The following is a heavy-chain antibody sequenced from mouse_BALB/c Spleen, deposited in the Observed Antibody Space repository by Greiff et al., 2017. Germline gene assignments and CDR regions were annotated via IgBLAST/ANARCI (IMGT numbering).Heavy chain of an antibody. Sequence: QVQLQQSGPGLVAPSQSLSITCTVSGFSLTSYGVHWVRQPPGKGLEWLGVIWAGGSTNYNSALMSRLSISKDNSKSQVFLKMNSLQTDDTAMYYCAPQLLRYALFAYWGQGTLVTVSA. V-gene: IGHV2-9*02. CDR2: IWAGGST. J-gene: IGHJ3*01. CDR1: GFSLTSYG. D-gene: IGHD1-1*01. CDR3: APQLLRYALFAY.